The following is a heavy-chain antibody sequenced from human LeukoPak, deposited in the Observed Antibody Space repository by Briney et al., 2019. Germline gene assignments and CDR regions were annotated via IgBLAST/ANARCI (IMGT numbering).Heavy chain of an antibody. Sequence: GGSLRLSCEASGFTFSLYWMTWVRQAPGKGPEWVADINPDGSHKYSVDSMKGRFTISRDNAKNTLFLQINSPRAEDTAVYYCVRQMIRFWFDPWGQGTLVTVSS. CDR3: VRQMIRFWFDP. CDR1: GFTFSLYW. V-gene: IGHV3-7*01. J-gene: IGHJ5*02. CDR2: INPDGSHK. D-gene: IGHD3-16*01.